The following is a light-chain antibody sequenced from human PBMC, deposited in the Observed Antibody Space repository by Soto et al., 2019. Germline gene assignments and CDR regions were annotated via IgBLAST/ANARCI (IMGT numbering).Light chain of an antibody. Sequence: QSALTQPHSASGTPGQRVTISCSGSSSNIGTSSVHWFQQLPGTAPKLLISTTNQRPSGVPERFSGSKSGTSASLAISGLQSEDEANYYCAAYDDSLNGHVFGTGTKVTVL. CDR1: SSNIGTSS. V-gene: IGLV1-44*01. CDR3: AAYDDSLNGHV. J-gene: IGLJ1*01. CDR2: TTN.